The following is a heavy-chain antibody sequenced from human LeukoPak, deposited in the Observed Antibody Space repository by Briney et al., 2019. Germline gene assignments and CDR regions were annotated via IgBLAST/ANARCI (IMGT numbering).Heavy chain of an antibody. CDR2: INHSGST. Sequence: PSETVSLTCAVYGGSISGYYWSWLRQPPGKGLEWIGEINHSGSTNYNPSLKSRVTISVDTSKNQFSLKLSSVTAADTAVSDCARGAVPSARDFYYYYYMDFWRKGTTVTVSS. CDR1: GGSISGYY. V-gene: IGHV4-34*01. J-gene: IGHJ6*03. D-gene: IGHD2-2*01. CDR3: ARGAVPSARDFYYYYYMDF.